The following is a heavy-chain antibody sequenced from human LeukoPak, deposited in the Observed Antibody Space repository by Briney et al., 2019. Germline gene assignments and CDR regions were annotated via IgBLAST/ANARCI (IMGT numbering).Heavy chain of an antibody. CDR1: GGSISSGGYS. J-gene: IGHJ4*02. V-gene: IGHV4-30-2*01. CDR3: ARGEWELRQFDY. CDR2: INHSGST. D-gene: IGHD1-26*01. Sequence: SQTLSLTCAVSGGSISSGGYSWSWIRQPPGKGLEWIGEINHSGSTNYNPSLKSRVTISVDTSKNQFSLKLSSVTAADTAVYYCARGEWELRQFDYWGQGTLVTVSS.